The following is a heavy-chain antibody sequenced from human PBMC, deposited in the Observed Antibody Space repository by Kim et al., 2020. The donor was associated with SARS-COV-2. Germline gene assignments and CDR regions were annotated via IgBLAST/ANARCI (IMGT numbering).Heavy chain of an antibody. CDR3: ARGISPDY. J-gene: IGHJ4*02. Sequence: GGSLRLSCAASGFTFSSYWMTWVRQAPGKGLEWVASIKPDGSVKIYVDSVKGRFTISRDDATKSVFVQMNSLRAEDTAVFYCARGISPDYWGQGTLVTVS. CDR1: GFTFSSYW. V-gene: IGHV3-7*01. CDR2: IKPDGSVK.